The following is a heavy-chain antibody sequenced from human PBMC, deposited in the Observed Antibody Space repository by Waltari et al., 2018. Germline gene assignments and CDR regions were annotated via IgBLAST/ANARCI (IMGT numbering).Heavy chain of an antibody. CDR2: IKQDGSEK. CDR1: GFTFSSSW. CDR3: ARGSYSFDY. J-gene: IGHJ4*02. V-gene: IGHV3-7*01. Sequence: EVQLVESGGGLVQPGGSLRLSCAAPGFTFSSSWISWVRQAPGKGREWVANIKQDGSEKYYVDSVKGRFTISRDNAKNSLYLQMNSLRAEDTTVYYCARGSYSFDYWGQGTLVTVSS. D-gene: IGHD1-26*01.